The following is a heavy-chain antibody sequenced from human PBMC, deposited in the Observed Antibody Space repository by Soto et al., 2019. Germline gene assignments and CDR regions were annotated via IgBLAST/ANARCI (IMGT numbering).Heavy chain of an antibody. CDR3: AKDLGLGSYFDY. V-gene: IGHV3-48*02. D-gene: IGHD3-9*01. CDR1: GFTFSSYS. Sequence: EVQLVESGGGLVQPGGSLRLSCAASGFTFSSYSMNWVRQAPGKGLEWVSYISSSSSTISYADSVQGRFTISRDNAKNSLYLQMNSLRDEDTAVYYCAKDLGLGSYFDYWGQGTLVTVSS. J-gene: IGHJ4*02. CDR2: ISSSSSTI.